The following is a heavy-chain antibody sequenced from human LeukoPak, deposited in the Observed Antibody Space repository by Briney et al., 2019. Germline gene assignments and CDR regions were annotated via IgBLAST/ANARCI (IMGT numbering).Heavy chain of an antibody. CDR3: AKDVFLLSGRGDDY. D-gene: IGHD2-15*01. J-gene: IGHJ4*02. CDR1: GFTFTSYA. CDR2: ISVSGGST. V-gene: IGHV3-23*01. Sequence: GGSLRLSCSASGFTFTSYAMTWVRQAPGKGLEWVSAISVSGGSTYYADSVKGRFTISRDNSKNTLYLQMNSPRAEDTAIYYCAKDVFLLSGRGDDYWGQGTLVTVSS.